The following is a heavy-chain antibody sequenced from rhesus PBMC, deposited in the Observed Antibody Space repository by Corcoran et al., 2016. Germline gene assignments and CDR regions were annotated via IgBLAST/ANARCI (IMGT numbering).Heavy chain of an antibody. CDR2: IYGSGSIT. Sequence: QLQLQESGPGLVKPSETLSVTCAVSGGSISSSYWSWIRQAPGKGLEWIGYIYGSGSITNYNPSLKSRVTLSVDTSKNQLSLKLSSVTTADTAVYYCARASNWGDYSDGLDSWGQGVVVTVSS. CDR1: GGSISSSY. CDR3: ARASNWGDYSDGLDS. D-gene: IGHD3-34*01. V-gene: IGHV4-169*01. J-gene: IGHJ6*01.